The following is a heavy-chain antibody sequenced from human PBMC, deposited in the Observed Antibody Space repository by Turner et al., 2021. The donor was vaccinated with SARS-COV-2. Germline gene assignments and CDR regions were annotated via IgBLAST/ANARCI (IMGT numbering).Heavy chain of an antibody. CDR2: IHHSGST. CDR3: ARGRGGFYDNSGYYYVY. J-gene: IGHJ4*02. D-gene: IGHD3-22*01. Sequence: QVQLQQWGAGLVKPSETLSLSCGVYGESLSDYYWTWIRQPPGKGLEWIGEIHHSGSTNYNPSLKSRVTMSVDTSKNQFSLKLTSVTAADTAVYYCARGRGGFYDNSGYYYVYWGQGTLVTVSS. V-gene: IGHV4-34*01. CDR1: GESLSDYY.